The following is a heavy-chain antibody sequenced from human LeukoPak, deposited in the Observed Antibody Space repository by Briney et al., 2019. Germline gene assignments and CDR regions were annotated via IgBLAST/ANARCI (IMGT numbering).Heavy chain of an antibody. CDR1: GLTFSSHW. J-gene: IGHJ6*02. Sequence: GGSLRLSCAASGLTFSSHWMHWVRQAPGKGLVWVSRFNNDGSYTSYADSVKGRFTISRDNAKNTLYAQMNSLRAEDTAVYYCARMGHDILVPSGMDVWGQETTVTVSS. CDR2: FNNDGSYT. V-gene: IGHV3-74*01. CDR3: ARMGHDILVPSGMDV. D-gene: IGHD1-1*01.